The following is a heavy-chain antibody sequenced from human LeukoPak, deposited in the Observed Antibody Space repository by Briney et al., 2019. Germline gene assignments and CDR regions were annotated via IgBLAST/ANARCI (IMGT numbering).Heavy chain of an antibody. CDR1: GGSISSYF. V-gene: IGHV4-59*01. CDR3: AREDYSDAFDI. J-gene: IGHJ3*02. Sequence: SETLSLTCTVSGGSISSYFWTWIRQPPGKELGWIGYIYYSGSTNYNPTLKSRVTISVDTSKNQFSLRLSSVTAADTAVYYCAREDYSDAFDIWGRGTMVTVSS. D-gene: IGHD3-10*01. CDR2: IYYSGST.